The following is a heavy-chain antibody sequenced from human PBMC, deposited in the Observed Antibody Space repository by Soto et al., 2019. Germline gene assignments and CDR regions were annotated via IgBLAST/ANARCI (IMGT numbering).Heavy chain of an antibody. J-gene: IGHJ4*02. V-gene: IGHV4-30-4*01. D-gene: IGHD2-8*02. CDR1: GGSISSGDYY. CDR3: ARDKITGLFDY. CDR2: IYYSGST. Sequence: PSETLSLTCTVSGGSISSGDYYWSWIRQPPGKGLEWIGYIYYSGSTYYNTSLKSRVTISVDTSKNQFSLIVNSVTAADTAVYYCARDKITGLFDYWGQGTLVTVSS.